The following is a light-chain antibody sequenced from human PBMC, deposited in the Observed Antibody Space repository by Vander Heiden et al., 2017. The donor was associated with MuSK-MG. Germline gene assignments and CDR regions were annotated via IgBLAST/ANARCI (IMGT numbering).Light chain of an antibody. CDR3: QQRDSAPCT. CDR1: QSISRY. J-gene: IGKJ4*01. Sequence: IQMTPAPSSLSASVGDRVTITCRAGQSISRYLNRYQQKPGKVPKLLIYAASSLQSEVPSQFSGRGSGTDFSLTISRLQREDFATYYFQQRDSAPCTFGEGTKVEIK. CDR2: AAS. V-gene: IGKV1-39*01.